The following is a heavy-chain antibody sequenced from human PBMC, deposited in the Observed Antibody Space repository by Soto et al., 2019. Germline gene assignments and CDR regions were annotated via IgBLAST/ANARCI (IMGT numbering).Heavy chain of an antibody. J-gene: IGHJ5*02. CDR2: IIPIFGTV. D-gene: IGHD4-17*01. Sequence: QVQLVQSGAEVKKPGSSVKVSCKASGGTFSRYYINWVRQAPGQGLEWMGGIIPIFGTVNYAQKFQGRGTITADESTNTAYMEVSSLRSEDTAMYYCTRSDKDYPYNWFDPWGQGTLVNVSS. V-gene: IGHV1-69*01. CDR3: TRSDKDYPYNWFDP. CDR1: GGTFSRYY.